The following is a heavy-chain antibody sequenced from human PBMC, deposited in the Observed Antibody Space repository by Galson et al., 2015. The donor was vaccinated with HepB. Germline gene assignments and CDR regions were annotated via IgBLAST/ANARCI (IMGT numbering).Heavy chain of an antibody. CDR3: TRGYDFWSGYYIVQFDY. Sequence: SLRLSCAASGFTFGDYAMSWFRQAPGKGLEWVGFIRSKAYGGTTEYAASVKGRFTISRDDSKSIAYLQMNSLKTEDTAVYYCTRGYDFWSGYYIVQFDYWGQGTLVKVAS. D-gene: IGHD3-3*01. CDR1: GFTFGDYA. V-gene: IGHV3-49*03. CDR2: IRSKAYGGTT. J-gene: IGHJ4*02.